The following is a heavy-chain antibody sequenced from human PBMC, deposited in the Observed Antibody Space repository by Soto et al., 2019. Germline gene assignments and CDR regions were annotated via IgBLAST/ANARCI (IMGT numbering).Heavy chain of an antibody. V-gene: IGHV5-10-1*01. Sequence: GESLKISCKGSGYSFTSYWISWVRQMPGKGLEWMGRIDPSDSYTNDSPSFQGHVTISADKSISTAYQQWSSLKASGTAMYYCARHDDTAAEAGMDVWGQGTTVTVSS. CDR3: ARHDDTAAEAGMDV. J-gene: IGHJ6*02. CDR2: IDPSDSYT. CDR1: GYSFTSYW. D-gene: IGHD6-13*01.